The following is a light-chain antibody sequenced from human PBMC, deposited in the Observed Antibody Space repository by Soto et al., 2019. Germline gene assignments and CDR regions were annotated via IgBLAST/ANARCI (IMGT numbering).Light chain of an antibody. Sequence: QSALTQPASGSGSAGQSISISCPRTSRDVSGYNSCSRYRQCPGTTTILMIYDVTTRPSGVANRVSGSKSGNTACLTISGHQAEDEADYYCSSFTSSITYDCGTGTNVTVL. CDR3: SSFTSSITYD. V-gene: IGLV2-14*01. CDR2: DVT. J-gene: IGLJ1*01. CDR1: SRDVSGYNS.